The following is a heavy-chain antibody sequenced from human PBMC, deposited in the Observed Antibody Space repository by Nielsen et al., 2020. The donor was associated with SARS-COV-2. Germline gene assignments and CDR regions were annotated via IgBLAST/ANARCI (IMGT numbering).Heavy chain of an antibody. V-gene: IGHV7-4-1*02. Sequence: WVRQAPGQGLEWMGWINTNTGNPTYAQGFTGRFDFSFDTSVSTAHLQISGLKAEDTAVYYCARLATYYYDDSAYYPGYYYGMDVWGQGTTVTVSS. J-gene: IGHJ6*02. CDR2: INTNTGNP. D-gene: IGHD3-22*01. CDR3: ARLATYYYDDSAYYPGYYYGMDV.